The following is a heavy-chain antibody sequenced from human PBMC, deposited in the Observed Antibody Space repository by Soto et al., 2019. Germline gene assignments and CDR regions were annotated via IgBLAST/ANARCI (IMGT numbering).Heavy chain of an antibody. CDR2: IYYSGST. Sequence: SETLSLTCTVSGGSISSSSYYWGWIRQPPGKGLEWIGSIYYSGSTYYNPSLKSRVTLSVDTPKNQFSLNLSSVTAADTAVYYCARPGGTGGSYFDYWGQGTLVTVSS. CDR1: GGSISSSSYY. CDR3: ARPGGTGGSYFDY. D-gene: IGHD1-26*01. J-gene: IGHJ4*02. V-gene: IGHV4-39*01.